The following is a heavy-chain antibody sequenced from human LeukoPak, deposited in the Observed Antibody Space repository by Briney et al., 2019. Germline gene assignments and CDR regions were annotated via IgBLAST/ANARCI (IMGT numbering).Heavy chain of an antibody. CDR1: GGSISSYH. Sequence: SETLSLTCTVSGGSISSYHWSWIRQPPGKGLEWIGYIYYSGSTNYNPSLKSRVTISVDTSKNQFSLKLSSVTAADTAVYYCARHEDWGVIDYWGQGTLVTVSS. V-gene: IGHV4-59*08. CDR2: IYYSGST. CDR3: ARHEDWGVIDY. D-gene: IGHD3-16*02. J-gene: IGHJ4*02.